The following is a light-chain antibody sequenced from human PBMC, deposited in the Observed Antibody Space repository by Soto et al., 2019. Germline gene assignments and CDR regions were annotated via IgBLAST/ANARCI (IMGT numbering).Light chain of an antibody. CDR1: SSDIGLYNY. CDR3: QAYDYSLTASV. Sequence: QSALSQPASMSGSPGQSITIPCTGASSDIGLYNYVSWYQHHPGKAPKLLISEVNIRPSGLSDRFSASKAGNTASLTISGLQPEDEAYYYCQAYDYSLTASVFGGGTKVTVL. J-gene: IGLJ3*02. CDR2: EVN. V-gene: IGLV2-14*01.